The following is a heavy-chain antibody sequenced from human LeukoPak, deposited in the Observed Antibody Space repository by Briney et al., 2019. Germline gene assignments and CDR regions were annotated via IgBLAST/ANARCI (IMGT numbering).Heavy chain of an antibody. D-gene: IGHD5-18*01. CDR3: ARDFREGYSYGYYYFDY. Sequence: GGSLRLSCAASGFTFSSYSMNWVRQAPGKGLEWVSSISSSSSYIYYADSVKGRFTISRDNAKNSLYLQMNSLRAEDTAVYYCARDFREGYSYGYYYFDYWGQGILVTVSS. J-gene: IGHJ4*02. CDR1: GFTFSSYS. V-gene: IGHV3-21*01. CDR2: ISSSSSYI.